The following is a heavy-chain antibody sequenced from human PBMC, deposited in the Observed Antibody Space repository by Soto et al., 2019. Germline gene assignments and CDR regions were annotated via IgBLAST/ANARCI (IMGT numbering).Heavy chain of an antibody. Sequence: SVKVSCKASGGTFSSYAISWVRQAPGQGLEWMGGIIPIFGTANYAQKFQGRVTITADEYTSTAYMELSSLRSEDTAVYYCARGIVVVPAANVYYYYGMDVWGQGTTVTVSS. CDR2: IIPIFGTA. D-gene: IGHD2-2*01. J-gene: IGHJ6*02. V-gene: IGHV1-69*13. CDR1: GGTFSSYA. CDR3: ARGIVVVPAANVYYYYGMDV.